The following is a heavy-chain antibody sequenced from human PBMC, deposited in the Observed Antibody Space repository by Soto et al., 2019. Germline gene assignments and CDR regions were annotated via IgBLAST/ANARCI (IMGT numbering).Heavy chain of an antibody. CDR3: TRWDGRCSGGSCFFDS. CDR1: GFSLTRYW. Sequence: GGSLRLSCIASGFSLTRYWMSWVRQTPGKGLEWVAKINEDGTKRDYMESVEGRFAISRDNAKNSLSLQMNSLRADDTAVYYCTRWDGRCSGGSCFFDSWGQGTLVTVSS. CDR2: INEDGTKR. J-gene: IGHJ4*02. V-gene: IGHV3-7*01. D-gene: IGHD2-15*01.